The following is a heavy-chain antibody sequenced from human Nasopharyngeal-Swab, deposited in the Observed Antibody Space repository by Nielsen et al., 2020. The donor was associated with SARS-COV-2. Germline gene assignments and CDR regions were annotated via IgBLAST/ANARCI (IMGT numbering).Heavy chain of an antibody. V-gene: IGHV4-39*07. CDR3: ARDDGPDYYGSGSTDY. J-gene: IGHJ4*02. CDR2: IYYSGST. Sequence: SETLSLTCTVSGGSISSSSYCWGWIRQPPGKGLEWIGSIYYSGSTYYNPSLKSRVTISVDTSKNQFSLKLSSVTAADTAVYYCARDDGPDYYGSGSTDYWGQGTLVTVSS. CDR1: GGSISSSSYC. D-gene: IGHD3-10*01.